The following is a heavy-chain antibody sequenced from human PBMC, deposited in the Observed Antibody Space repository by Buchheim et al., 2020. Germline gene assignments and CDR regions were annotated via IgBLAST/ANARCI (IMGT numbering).Heavy chain of an antibody. V-gene: IGHV3-21*01. J-gene: IGHJ3*02. CDR1: GFTFNNYN. CDR2: ISSSSSSI. CDR3: AREYSSSSGRTFDI. D-gene: IGHD6-6*01. Sequence: EVQLVESGGGLVKPGGSLRLSCAASGFTFNNYNMNWVRQAPGKGLEWASSISSSSSSIYYADSVKGRFTISRDNAKNSLYLQMNSLRAEDTAVYYCAREYSSSSGRTFDIWGQGS.